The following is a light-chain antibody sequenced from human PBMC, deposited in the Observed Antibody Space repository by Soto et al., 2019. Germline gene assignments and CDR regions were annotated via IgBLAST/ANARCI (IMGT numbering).Light chain of an antibody. J-gene: IGKJ2*01. CDR3: QQYNNWPYT. CDR2: GAS. CDR1: QSVSSN. Sequence: EIVMTQSPATLSVSPGERATLSCRASQSVSSNLAWYQQKPGQAPTLLIYGASTRATGIPARFSGSVSGTEFTLTISSLQSEDFAVYYCQQYNNWPYTFGQGTKLEIK. V-gene: IGKV3-15*01.